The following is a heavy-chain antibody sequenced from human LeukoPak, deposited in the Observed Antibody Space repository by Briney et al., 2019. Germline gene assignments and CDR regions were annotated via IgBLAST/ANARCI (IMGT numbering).Heavy chain of an antibody. CDR3: AKDQGDSSGYYLENYFDY. V-gene: IGHV3-30*18. D-gene: IGHD3-22*01. CDR1: GFTFSSYG. Sequence: PGGSLRLSCAASGFTFSSYGMHWARQAPGKGLEWVAVISYDGSNKYYADSVKGRFTISRDNSKNTLYLQMNSLRAEDTAVYYCAKDQGDSSGYYLENYFDYWGQGTLVTVSS. CDR2: ISYDGSNK. J-gene: IGHJ4*02.